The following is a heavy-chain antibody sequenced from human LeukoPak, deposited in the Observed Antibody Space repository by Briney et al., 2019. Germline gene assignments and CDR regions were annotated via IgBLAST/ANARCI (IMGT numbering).Heavy chain of an antibody. V-gene: IGHV4-34*01. D-gene: IGHD3-16*01. CDR1: GGSFSGYY. J-gene: IGHJ4*02. Sequence: PSETLSLTCAVYGGSFSGYYWSWIRQPPGKGLEWIGEINHSGSTNYNPSLKSLVTISVDTSKNQFSLKLSSVTAADTAVYYCARGAKMYYDYVWGSSQPRLDYWGQGTLVTVSS. CDR3: ARGAKMYYDYVWGSSQPRLDY. CDR2: INHSGST.